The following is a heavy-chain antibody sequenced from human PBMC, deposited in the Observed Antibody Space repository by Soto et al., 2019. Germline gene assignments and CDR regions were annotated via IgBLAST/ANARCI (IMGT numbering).Heavy chain of an antibody. CDR1: GFTFSNYD. CDR3: ARAFGSLELRWSYFDY. CDR2: IWYDGSNK. J-gene: IGHJ4*02. Sequence: PGGSLRLSCAASGFTFSNYDMHWVRQAPGKGLEWVAVIWYDGSNKYYADSAKGRVIISRDNSKNTLYLEMNSLSDEDTAVYYCARAFGSLELRWSYFDYWGQGTLVTVSS. V-gene: IGHV3-33*01. D-gene: IGHD1-7*01.